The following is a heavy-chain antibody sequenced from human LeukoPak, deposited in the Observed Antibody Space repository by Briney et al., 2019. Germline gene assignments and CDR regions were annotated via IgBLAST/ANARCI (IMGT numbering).Heavy chain of an antibody. CDR2: IYPGDSHT. J-gene: IGHJ3*02. CDR1: GFSFSTYC. CDR3: ARQGEGGPRGYGAFDI. V-gene: IGHV5-51*01. Sequence: RGESLKISCKGSGFSFSTYCIGWVRQMPGKALEWMGIIYPGDSHTRYSPSFQGQVTMSADKSITTAYLQWSSLKASDTAMYYCARQGEGGPRGYGAFDIWGQGTMVTVSS. D-gene: IGHD3-10*01.